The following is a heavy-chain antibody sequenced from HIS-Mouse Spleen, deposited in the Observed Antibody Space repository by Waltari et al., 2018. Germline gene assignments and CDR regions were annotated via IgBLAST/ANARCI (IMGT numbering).Heavy chain of an antibody. Sequence: QVQLQESGPGLVKPSETLSLTCTVSGGSISSYYWSWIRQPAGKGLEWIGRIYTSGSPNYNPSLKSRVTISVDTSKNQFSRKLSSVTAADTAVYYCAREIPYSSSWYDWYFDLWGRGTLVTVSS. D-gene: IGHD6-13*01. CDR1: GGSISSYY. CDR2: IYTSGSP. CDR3: AREIPYSSSWYDWYFDL. V-gene: IGHV4-4*07. J-gene: IGHJ2*01.